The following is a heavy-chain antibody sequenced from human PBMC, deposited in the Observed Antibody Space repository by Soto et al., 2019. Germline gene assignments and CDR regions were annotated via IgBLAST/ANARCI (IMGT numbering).Heavy chain of an antibody. J-gene: IGHJ5*01. CDR3: ARDLHSTGSLDS. CDR2: INQDGSVS. D-gene: IGHD6-19*01. V-gene: IGHV3-7*03. Sequence: PGGSLRLSCAASGFTFSSYWMNWVRQAPGKGLEWLANINQDGSVSHYADSVKGRFTTSRDNAQNSLYVQMNSLRVEDTAVYYCARDLHSTGSLDSWGQGTPVTSPQ. CDR1: GFTFSSYW.